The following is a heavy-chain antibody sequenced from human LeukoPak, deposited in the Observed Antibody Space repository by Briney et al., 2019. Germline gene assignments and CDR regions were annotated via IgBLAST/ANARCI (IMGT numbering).Heavy chain of an antibody. CDR3: ARLYSGYNWGALDVFVI. J-gene: IGHJ3*02. V-gene: IGHV4-61*02. CDR1: GGSITSVTYY. Sequence: SETMSLTCTVSGGSITSVTYYWSWIRQPAGKGLEWIGRIFPGGSTNYNPSLKSRVTISVDTSKNLFSLKPSSVTAADTAIYYCARLYSGYNWGALDVFVIWGQGTVVTVSS. CDR2: IFPGGST. D-gene: IGHD5-12*01.